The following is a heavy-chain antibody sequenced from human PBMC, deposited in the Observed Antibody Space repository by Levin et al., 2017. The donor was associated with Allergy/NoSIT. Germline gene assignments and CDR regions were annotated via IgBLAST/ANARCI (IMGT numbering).Heavy chain of an antibody. Sequence: PSETLSLTCAASGFTFSSYAMNWVRQAPGKGLEWVSAISGSGGSTYYADSVKGRFTISRDNSKNTLYLQMNSLRAGDTAVYYCAKDQRGSLEAFDMWGQGTVVTVSS. V-gene: IGHV3-23*01. D-gene: IGHD6-25*01. CDR3: AKDQRGSLEAFDM. CDR2: ISGSGGST. J-gene: IGHJ3*02. CDR1: GFTFSSYA.